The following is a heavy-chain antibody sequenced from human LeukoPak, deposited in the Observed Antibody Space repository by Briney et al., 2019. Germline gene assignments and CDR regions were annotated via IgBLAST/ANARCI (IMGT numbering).Heavy chain of an antibody. CDR1: GSTFTNYW. Sequence: ESLQISCQGSGSTFTNYWIGWVRQMPGKGLEWMGIIYPGDSDTRYSPSFQGQVTISADKSISTAYLQWSSLKASDTAIYYCARPDDYGGKPAAFDIWGQGTLVTVSS. D-gene: IGHD4-23*01. V-gene: IGHV5-51*01. J-gene: IGHJ3*02. CDR2: IYPGDSDT. CDR3: ARPDDYGGKPAAFDI.